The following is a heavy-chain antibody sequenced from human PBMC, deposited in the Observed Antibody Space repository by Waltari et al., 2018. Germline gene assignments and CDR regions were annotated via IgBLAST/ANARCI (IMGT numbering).Heavy chain of an antibody. CDR3: ARARPGGWLRPYFDY. V-gene: IGHV4-34*01. Sequence: QVQLQQWGAGLLKPSETLSLTCAVYGGSFSGYYWSWIRQPPGKGLEWIGEINHSGSTNYNPSLKSRVTISVDTSKNQFSLKLSSVTAADTAVYYCARARPGGWLRPYFDYWGQGTLVTVSS. J-gene: IGHJ4*02. CDR2: INHSGST. D-gene: IGHD5-12*01. CDR1: GGSFSGYY.